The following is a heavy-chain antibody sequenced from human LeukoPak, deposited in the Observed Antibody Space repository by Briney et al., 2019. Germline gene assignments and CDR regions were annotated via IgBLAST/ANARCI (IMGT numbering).Heavy chain of an antibody. Sequence: GGSLRLSCAASGFTFSSYAMHWVRQAPGKGLEGVAVISYDGSNKYYADSVKGRFTISRDNSKNTLYLQMNSLRAEDTAVYYCARGSYYYDSSGYNELFDYWGQGTLATVSS. CDR2: ISYDGSNK. V-gene: IGHV3-30-3*01. CDR1: GFTFSSYA. CDR3: ARGSYYYDSSGYNELFDY. D-gene: IGHD3-22*01. J-gene: IGHJ4*02.